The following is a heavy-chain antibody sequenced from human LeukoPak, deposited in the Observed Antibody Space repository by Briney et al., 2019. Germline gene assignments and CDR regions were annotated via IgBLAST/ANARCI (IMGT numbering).Heavy chain of an antibody. CDR3: ARDRDDETYYYGSGSYWFDP. J-gene: IGHJ5*02. V-gene: IGHV1-18*04. CDR2: ISAYNGNT. D-gene: IGHD3-10*01. Sequence: EASVKVSCKASGYTFTGYYMHWVRQAPGQGLEWMGWISAYNGNTNYAQKLQGRVTMTTDTSTSTAYMELRSLRSDDTAVYYCARDRDDETYYYGSGSYWFDPWGQGTLVTVSS. CDR1: GYTFTGYY.